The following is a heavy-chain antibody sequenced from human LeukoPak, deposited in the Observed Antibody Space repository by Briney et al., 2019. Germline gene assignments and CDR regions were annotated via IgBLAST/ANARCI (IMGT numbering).Heavy chain of an antibody. CDR3: ARDVGTSSNWYDP. CDR2: ISSSGSTI. J-gene: IGHJ5*02. CDR1: GSTSGNYY. Sequence: RGSMRLSCAASGSTSGNYYLGWIRQLHGRGWGWVSYISSSGSTIYYADSVRGRFTISRDNTKNSLFLQMNSLRAEDTAVYYCARDVGTSSNWYDPWGQGTLVTVSS. V-gene: IGHV3-11*04. D-gene: IGHD6-6*01.